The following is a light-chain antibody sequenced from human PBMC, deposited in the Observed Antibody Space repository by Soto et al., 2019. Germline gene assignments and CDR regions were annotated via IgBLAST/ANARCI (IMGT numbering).Light chain of an antibody. J-gene: IGKJ1*01. CDR1: QSIRHY. CDR3: QQYQSDSLRT. Sequence: IQMTQSPSTLSSSVGYRFTITCLSSQSIRHYLAWYQQIPGKAPRLLIYKASNLETGVPSRFSGTGSGTEFTLIINSLQPDDFATYYCQQYQSDSLRTFGQGTKVDIK. V-gene: IGKV1-5*03. CDR2: KAS.